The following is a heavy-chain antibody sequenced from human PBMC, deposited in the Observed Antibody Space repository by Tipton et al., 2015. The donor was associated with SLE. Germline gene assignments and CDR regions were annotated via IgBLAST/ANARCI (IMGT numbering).Heavy chain of an antibody. CDR2: GHYSGAT. Sequence: TLSLTCSVSGGSMNNGRYYWGWIRQPPGKGLEWIGTGHYSGATYKHSSLKSRLTLSLDTSKNQFSLRVRSVTAADTAVYYCARGGGSYYDYWGQGTLVTVSS. D-gene: IGHD1-26*01. CDR1: GGSMNNGRYY. V-gene: IGHV4-39*07. CDR3: ARGGGSYYDY. J-gene: IGHJ4*02.